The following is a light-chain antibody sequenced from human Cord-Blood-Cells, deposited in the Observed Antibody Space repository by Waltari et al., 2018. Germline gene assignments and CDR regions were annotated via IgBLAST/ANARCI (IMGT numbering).Light chain of an antibody. CDR3: HQYNNWWT. Sequence: EIVMTQSPATLSVSPGERATLSCRASQSVSSNLAWYQQKPVQAPRLLIYGSSTRATGIPARFSGSGSGTEFTLTISSLQSEDFAVYYCHQYNNWWTFCQWTKVEIK. CDR2: GSS. V-gene: IGKV3-15*01. J-gene: IGKJ1*01. CDR1: QSVSSN.